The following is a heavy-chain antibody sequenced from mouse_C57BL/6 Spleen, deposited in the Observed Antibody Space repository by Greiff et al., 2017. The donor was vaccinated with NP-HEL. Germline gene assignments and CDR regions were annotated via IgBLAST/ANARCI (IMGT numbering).Heavy chain of an antibody. D-gene: IGHD2-5*01. CDR3: ARDYSNYGDFDY. V-gene: IGHV5-17*01. CDR2: ISSGSSTI. J-gene: IGHJ2*01. CDR1: GFTFSDYG. Sequence: EVQLVASGGGLVKPGGSLKLSCAASGFTFSDYGMHWVRQAPEKGLEWVAYISSGSSTIYYADTVKGRFTISRDNAKNTLFLQMTSLRSEDTAMYYGARDYSNYGDFDYGGQGTTLTVSS.